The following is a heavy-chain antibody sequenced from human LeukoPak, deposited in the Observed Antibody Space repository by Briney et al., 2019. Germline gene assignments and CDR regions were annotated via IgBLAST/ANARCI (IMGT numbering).Heavy chain of an antibody. Sequence: GGSLRLSCAASGFTFSSYAMSWARQAPGKGLEWVSAISGSGGSTYYADSVKGRFTISRDNSKNTLYLQMNSLRAEDTAVYYCAKALDSSSSPFDYWGQGTLVTVSS. CDR3: AKALDSSSSPFDY. CDR1: GFTFSSYA. CDR2: ISGSGGST. V-gene: IGHV3-23*01. D-gene: IGHD6-13*01. J-gene: IGHJ4*02.